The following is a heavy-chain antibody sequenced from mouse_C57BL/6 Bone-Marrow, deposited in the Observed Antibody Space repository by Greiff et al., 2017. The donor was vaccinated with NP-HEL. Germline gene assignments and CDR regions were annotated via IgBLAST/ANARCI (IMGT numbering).Heavy chain of an antibody. CDR3: AREDVITTVVAIDY. CDR1: GYTFTSYT. CDR2: INPSSGYT. J-gene: IGHJ2*01. V-gene: IGHV1-4*01. D-gene: IGHD1-1*01. Sequence: QVQLKQSGAELARPGASVKMSCKASGYTFTSYTMHWVKQRPGQGLEWIGYINPSSGYTKYNQKFKDKATLTADKSSSTAYMQLSSLTSEDSAVYYCAREDVITTVVAIDYWGQGTTLTVSS.